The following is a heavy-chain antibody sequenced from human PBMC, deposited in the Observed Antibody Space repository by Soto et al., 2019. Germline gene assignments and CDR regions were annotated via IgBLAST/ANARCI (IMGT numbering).Heavy chain of an antibody. CDR3: ARPYCSSTSCSSTEFDY. J-gene: IGHJ4*02. CDR2: ISAYNGNT. Sequence: ASVKVSWKASGYTFTSYGISWVRQAPGQGLEWMGWISAYNGNTNYAQKLQGRVTMTTDTSTSTAYMELRSLRSDDPAVYYCARPYCSSTSCSSTEFDYWGQGTLVTVSS. V-gene: IGHV1-18*01. CDR1: GYTFTSYG. D-gene: IGHD2-2*01.